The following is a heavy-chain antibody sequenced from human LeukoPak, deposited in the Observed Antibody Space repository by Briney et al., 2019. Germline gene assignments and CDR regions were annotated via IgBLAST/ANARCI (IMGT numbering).Heavy chain of an antibody. J-gene: IGHJ4*02. CDR1: GFAFSNFW. CDR2: IKTDGSST. CDR3: LRDRDY. V-gene: IGHV3-74*01. Sequence: PGGSLRLSCTAPGFAFSNFWMHWVRQAPGKGLVWVSRIKTDGSSTNYADSVKGRLTISRDNAKNTLYLQMNSLRAEDTAVYYCLRDRDYWGQGTLVTVSS.